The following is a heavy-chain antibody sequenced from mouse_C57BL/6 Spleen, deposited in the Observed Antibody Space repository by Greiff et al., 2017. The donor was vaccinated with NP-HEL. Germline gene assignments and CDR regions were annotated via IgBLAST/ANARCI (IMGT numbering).Heavy chain of an antibody. Sequence: VQLQQSGPGLVKPSQSLSLTCSVTGYSITSGYYWNWIRQFPGNKLEWMGYISYDGSNNYNPSLKNRISITRDTSKNQFFLKLNSVTTEDTATYYCASFYYDYEGYYAMDYWGQGTSVTVSS. CDR1: GYSITSGYY. D-gene: IGHD2-4*01. J-gene: IGHJ4*01. CDR2: ISYDGSN. V-gene: IGHV3-6*01. CDR3: ASFYYDYEGYYAMDY.